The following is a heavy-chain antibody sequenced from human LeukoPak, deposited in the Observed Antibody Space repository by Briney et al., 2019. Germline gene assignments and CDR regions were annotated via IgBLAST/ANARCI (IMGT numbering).Heavy chain of an antibody. D-gene: IGHD2-2*01. CDR2: ISYDGSNK. J-gene: IGHJ6*03. CDR1: GFTFSTCG. Sequence: PGGSLRLSCAGSGFTFSTCGMHWVRQAPGKGLEWVAVISYDGSNKYYADSVKGRFTISRDNSKNTLYLQMNSLRAEDTAVYYCAKDGEYCSSTSCASAGYYYYYMDVWGKGTTVTVSS. V-gene: IGHV3-30*18. CDR3: AKDGEYCSSTSCASAGYYYYYMDV.